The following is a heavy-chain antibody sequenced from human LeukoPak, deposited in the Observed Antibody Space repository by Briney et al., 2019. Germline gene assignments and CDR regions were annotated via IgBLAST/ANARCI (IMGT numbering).Heavy chain of an antibody. D-gene: IGHD6-6*01. J-gene: IGHJ6*03. CDR1: GGTFSSYA. CDR2: IIPIFGTA. CDR3: ASRGGSSSGGNYYYYMDV. V-gene: IGHV1-69*05. Sequence: SVKVSCKASGGTFSSYAISWVRQAPGQGLEWMGGIIPIFGTANYAQKFQGRVTITTDESTSTAYMELSSLRSEDTAVYYCASRGGSSSGGNYYYYMDVWGKGTTVTVSS.